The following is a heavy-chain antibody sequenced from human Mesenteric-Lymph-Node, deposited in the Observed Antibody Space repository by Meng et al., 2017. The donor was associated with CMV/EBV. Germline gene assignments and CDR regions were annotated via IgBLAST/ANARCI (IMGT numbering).Heavy chain of an antibody. J-gene: IGHJ3*02. V-gene: IGHV3-30*19. CDR2: VSYEGASK. CDR3: TRRMNIDAFDI. D-gene: IGHD1/OR15-1a*01. CDR1: GFTFSNYG. Sequence: GGSLRLSCAASGFTFSNYGMHWVRQAPGKGLEWLSVVSYEGASKFYTDSVEGRFSISRDNSKNTLYLQMNSLKTEDTAVYYCTRRMNIDAFDIWGYGTTVTVSS.